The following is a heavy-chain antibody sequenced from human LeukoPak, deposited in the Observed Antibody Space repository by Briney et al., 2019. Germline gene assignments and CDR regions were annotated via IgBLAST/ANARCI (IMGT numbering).Heavy chain of an antibody. V-gene: IGHV3-66*01. D-gene: IGHD3-10*01. Sequence: GGSLRLSCAASGFTVSSNYMSWVRQAPGKGLEWVSVIYSGGSTYYADSVKGRFTISRDNSKNTLYLQMNSLRAEDTAVYYCARETWFGIGFDIWGQGTMVTVSS. CDR1: GFTVSSNY. CDR3: ARETWFGIGFDI. CDR2: IYSGGST. J-gene: IGHJ3*02.